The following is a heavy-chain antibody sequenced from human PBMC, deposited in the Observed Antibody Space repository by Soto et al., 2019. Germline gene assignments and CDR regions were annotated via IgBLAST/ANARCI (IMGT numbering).Heavy chain of an antibody. D-gene: IGHD1-26*01. CDR3: AILRGSYSWYFDY. Sequence: QVQLVESGGGVVQPGRSLRLSCAASGFTFSSNAMHWVRQAPGKGLEWVAGISYDGRNKYYADSVKGRFTISRDNSKKTKDLQMNNLTIEYWAVYYCAILRGSYSWYFDYWGQGTLVTVSS. V-gene: IGHV3-30*04. J-gene: IGHJ4*02. CDR1: GFTFSSNA. CDR2: ISYDGRNK.